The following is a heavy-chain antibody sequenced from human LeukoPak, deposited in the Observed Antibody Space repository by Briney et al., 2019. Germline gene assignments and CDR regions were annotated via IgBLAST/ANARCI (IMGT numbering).Heavy chain of an antibody. V-gene: IGHV1-24*01. CDR1: GYTLTELS. CDR2: FDPEDGET. CDR3: ATVGEGYDFWSGYYYFDY. J-gene: IGHJ4*02. Sequence: ASVKVSCKVSGYTLTELSMHWVRQAPGKGPEWMGGFDPEDGETIYAQKFQGRVTMTEDTSTDTAYMELSSLRSEDTAVYYCATVGEGYDFWSGYYYFDYWGQGTLVTVSS. D-gene: IGHD3-3*01.